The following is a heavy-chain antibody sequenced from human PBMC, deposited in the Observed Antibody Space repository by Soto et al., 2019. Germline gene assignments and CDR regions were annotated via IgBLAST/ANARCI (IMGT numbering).Heavy chain of an antibody. CDR3: AREVYDSSGYYYGPAFDI. V-gene: IGHV3-23*01. J-gene: IGHJ3*02. Sequence: SLRLSCAASGFTFSSYAMSWVRQAPGKGLEWVSTISGSGGSTYYVDSVKGRFTISRDNSKNTLYMQMNSLRAEDTAVYYCAREVYDSSGYYYGPAFDIWGQGTMVTVSS. D-gene: IGHD3-22*01. CDR2: ISGSGGST. CDR1: GFTFSSYA.